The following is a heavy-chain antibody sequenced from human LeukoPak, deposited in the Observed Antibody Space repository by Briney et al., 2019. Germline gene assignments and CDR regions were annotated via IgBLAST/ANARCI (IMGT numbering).Heavy chain of an antibody. Sequence: GGSLRLSCAASGFTFSSYSMNWVRQAPGKGLEWVSYISSSSSTIYYADSVKGRFTISRDNAKNSLYLQMNSLRAEDTAVYYCARRPYSSSWYGDAFDIWGQGTMVTVSS. J-gene: IGHJ3*02. CDR1: GFTFSSYS. CDR3: ARRPYSSSWYGDAFDI. V-gene: IGHV3-48*01. CDR2: ISSSSSTI. D-gene: IGHD6-13*01.